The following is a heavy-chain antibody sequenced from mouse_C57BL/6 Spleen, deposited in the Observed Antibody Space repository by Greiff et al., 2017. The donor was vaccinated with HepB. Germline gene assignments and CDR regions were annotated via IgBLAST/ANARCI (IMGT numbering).Heavy chain of an antibody. Sequence: VQLQQSGPELVKPGASVKISCKASGYAFSSSWMNWVKQRPGKGLEWIGRIYPGDGDTNYNGKFKGKATLTADKSSSTAYMQLSSLTSEDSAVYFCARGGTVGWYFDVWGTGTTVTVSS. CDR3: ARGGTVGWYFDV. J-gene: IGHJ1*03. V-gene: IGHV1-82*01. CDR1: GYAFSSSW. CDR2: IYPGDGDT. D-gene: IGHD1-1*01.